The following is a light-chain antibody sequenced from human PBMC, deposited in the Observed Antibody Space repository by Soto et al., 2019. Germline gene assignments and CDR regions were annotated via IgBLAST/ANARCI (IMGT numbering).Light chain of an antibody. CDR2: RNN. CDR3: AAWDDSLWV. Sequence: QSVLTQPPSASGTPGQRVTISCSGSTSNIGSNYVYWYQQLPGTAPKLLIYRNNQRPSGVPDRFSGSKSGTSASPAISGLRSEDEADYYCAAWDDSLWVFGGGTKLTVL. CDR1: TSNIGSNY. J-gene: IGLJ3*02. V-gene: IGLV1-47*01.